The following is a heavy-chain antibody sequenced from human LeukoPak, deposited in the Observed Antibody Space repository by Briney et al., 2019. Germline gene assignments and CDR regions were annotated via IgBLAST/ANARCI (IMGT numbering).Heavy chain of an antibody. CDR3: ARDRGTTVTPNY. Sequence: GGSLRLSCAASGFTFSSYWLHWVRQVPGKGLVWVSRINTDGSRTTYADSVKGRFTISRDNAKNTLYLQMNSLSAEDTAVYYCARDRGTTVTPNYWGRGTLVTVSS. CDR2: INTDGSRT. D-gene: IGHD4-17*01. J-gene: IGHJ4*02. V-gene: IGHV3-74*01. CDR1: GFTFSSYW.